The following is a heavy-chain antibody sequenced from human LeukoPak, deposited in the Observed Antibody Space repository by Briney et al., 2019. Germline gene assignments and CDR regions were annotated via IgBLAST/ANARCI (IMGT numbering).Heavy chain of an antibody. CDR2: INHSGST. J-gene: IGHJ4*02. CDR1: GGSFSGYY. D-gene: IGHD3-10*01. CDR3: ARGPTSRKYYYGSGSPY. V-gene: IGHV4-34*01. Sequence: SETLSPTCAVYGGSFSGYYWSWIRQPPGKGLEWIGEINHSGSTNYNPSLKSRVTISVDTSKNQFSLKLSSVTAADTAVYYCARGPTSRKYYYGSGSPYWGQGTLVTVSS.